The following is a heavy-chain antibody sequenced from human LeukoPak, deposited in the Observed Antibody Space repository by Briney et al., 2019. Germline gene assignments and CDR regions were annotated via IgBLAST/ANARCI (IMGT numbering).Heavy chain of an antibody. CDR3: ASEETYYYETGGKTRARGVGFHY. J-gene: IGHJ4*02. V-gene: IGHV3-30*04. Sequence: GGSLRLSCAASGFAFSSYAMHWVRQAPGKGLEWVAIISYDGITEDYSDSVKGRFSISRDNFKNTLYLQMNSLRAEDTAVYYCASEETYYYETGGKTRARGVGFHYWGQGTLVTVSS. D-gene: IGHD3-22*01. CDR2: ISYDGITE. CDR1: GFAFSSYA.